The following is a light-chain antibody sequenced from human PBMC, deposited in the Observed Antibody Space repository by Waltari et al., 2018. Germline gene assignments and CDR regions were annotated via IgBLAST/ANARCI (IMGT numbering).Light chain of an antibody. CDR3: MQGTHWPYT. V-gene: IGKV2-30*02. CDR1: QRLVHSDGNTH. CDR2: RVS. Sequence: VVMTQSPLSLPVTLGQAASISCKSSQRLVHSDGNTHLNWFQQRPGQSPRRLIYRVSNRDSGVPDRFSGSGSGTDFTLKISRVEAEDVGVYYCMQGTHWPYTFGQGTKLDIK. J-gene: IGKJ2*01.